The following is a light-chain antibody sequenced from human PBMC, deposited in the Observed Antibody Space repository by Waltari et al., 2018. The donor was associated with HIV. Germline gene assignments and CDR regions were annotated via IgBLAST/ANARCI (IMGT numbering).Light chain of an antibody. J-gene: IGLJ1*01. Sequence: QSVLTQPPSVSGAPGQRLTLSCTVSRPTIGAGFDVHWYQHLPGNAPKVLIYGNTNRPSGVPDRFSGSKSGTSASLAITGLQADDEGDYYCQSYDSSLRGHVFGSGTKVAV. CDR3: QSYDSSLRGHV. CDR1: RPTIGAGFD. V-gene: IGLV1-40*01. CDR2: GNT.